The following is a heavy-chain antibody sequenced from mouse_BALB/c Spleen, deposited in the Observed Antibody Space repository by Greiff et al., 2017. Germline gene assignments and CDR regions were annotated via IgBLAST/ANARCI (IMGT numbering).Heavy chain of an antibody. CDR2: IYPGDGST. J-gene: IGHJ1*01. CDR1: GYTFTSYD. CDR3: ARSPYGSSLDV. V-gene: IGHV1S56*01. D-gene: IGHD1-1*01. Sequence: VKLMESGPGLVKPGALVKISCKASGYTFTSYDINWVKQRPGQGLEWIGWIYPGDGSTKYTEKFKGKATLTADKSSSTAYMQLSSLTSENSAVYFCARSPYGSSLDVWGAGTTVTVSS.